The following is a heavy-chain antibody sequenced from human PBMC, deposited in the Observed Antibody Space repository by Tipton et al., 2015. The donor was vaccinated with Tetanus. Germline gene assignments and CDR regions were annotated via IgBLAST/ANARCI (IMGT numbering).Heavy chain of an antibody. J-gene: IGHJ6*02. CDR1: GGTFSNYA. V-gene: IGHV1-69*01. CDR3: ARKWDIVAVSAANYYGLDV. D-gene: IGHD2-2*01. CDR2: IIPIFGTA. Sequence: QSGAEVKKPGSSVKVSCKASGGTFSNYAISWVRQAPGQGLEWMGGIIPIFGTAKYAQKFQGRVTITADESTSTAYMELSSLRSEDTAMYYCARKWDIVAVSAANYYGLDVWGQGTTVTVSS.